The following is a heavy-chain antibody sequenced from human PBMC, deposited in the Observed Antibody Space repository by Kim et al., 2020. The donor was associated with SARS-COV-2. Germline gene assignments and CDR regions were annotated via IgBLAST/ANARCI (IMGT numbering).Heavy chain of an antibody. J-gene: IGHJ4*02. CDR2: INPNSGGS. CDR1: GYTFTNYY. V-gene: IGHV1-2*02. D-gene: IGHD3-3*01. Sequence: ASVKVSCKSSGYTFTNYYIHWVRQAPGQGLEWMGWINPNSGGSNYAQDFQGGVTITRDTSTTTAYMELGSLRSDDTAVYYWARDRFDEYWGAYYVGTFFFDFWGQGTLVTVSS. CDR3: ARDRFDEYWGAYYVGTFFFDF.